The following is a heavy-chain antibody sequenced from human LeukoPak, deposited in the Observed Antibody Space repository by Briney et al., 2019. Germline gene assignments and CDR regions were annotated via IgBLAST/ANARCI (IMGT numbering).Heavy chain of an antibody. D-gene: IGHD3-22*01. CDR1: GGTFSSYA. Sequence: SVHVSCKASGGTFSSYAISWVRQAPGQGLEWMGVIIPIFGTANYAQKFQGRVTITADESTSTAYMELSSLRSEDTAVYYCARDRGTYYYDSRTNTDAFDIWGQGTMVTVSS. J-gene: IGHJ3*02. CDR3: ARDRGTYYYDSRTNTDAFDI. V-gene: IGHV1-69*13. CDR2: IIPIFGTA.